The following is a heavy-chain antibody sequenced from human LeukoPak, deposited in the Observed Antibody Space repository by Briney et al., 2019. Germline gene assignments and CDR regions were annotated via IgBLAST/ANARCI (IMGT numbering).Heavy chain of an antibody. D-gene: IGHD2-2*01. CDR1: GASISSNNW. CDR3: VVVVPADTNPY. J-gene: IGHJ4*02. V-gene: IGHV3-48*01. CDR2: ISSSGNII. Sequence: GTLSLTCDVSGASISSNNWWSWVRQAPGKGLEWVSYISSSGNIIYYADSVKGRFTISRDNSKNTLYLQMNSLRAEDTAVYYSVVVVPADTNPYWGQGTLVTVSS.